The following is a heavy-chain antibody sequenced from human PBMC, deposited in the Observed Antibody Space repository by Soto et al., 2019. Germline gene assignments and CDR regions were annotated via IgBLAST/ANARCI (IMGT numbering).Heavy chain of an antibody. Sequence: EVQLLESGGGLVQPGGSLRLSCVASGFTFDTYAISWVRQAPGKGLEWVSTVSGSGLYTYYTDSVKGRFTISRDNPRNTLYLQMNSLRLEDTAVYFCAKDLIAATGTPSYYFVSWGQGTLVTVSS. CDR1: GFTFDTYA. J-gene: IGHJ4*02. D-gene: IGHD6-13*01. V-gene: IGHV3-23*01. CDR3: AKDLIAATGTPSYYFVS. CDR2: VSGSGLYT.